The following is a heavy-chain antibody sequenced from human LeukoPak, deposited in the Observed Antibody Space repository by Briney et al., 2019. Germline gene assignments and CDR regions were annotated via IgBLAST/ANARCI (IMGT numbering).Heavy chain of an antibody. V-gene: IGHV1-24*01. CDR3: ATVRNGAFDY. Sequence: ASVKVSCKVCGYTLTELSMHWVRQAPGNRLEWMGGLDPEDGETIYAQKFQGRVTMTEDTSTDTAYMELSSLRSEDTAVYYCATVRNGAFDYSGQRCLVTLSS. D-gene: IGHD1-1*01. CDR2: LDPEDGET. J-gene: IGHJ4*01. CDR1: GYTLTELS.